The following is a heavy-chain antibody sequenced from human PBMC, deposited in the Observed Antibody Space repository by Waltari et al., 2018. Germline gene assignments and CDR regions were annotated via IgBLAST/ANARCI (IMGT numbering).Heavy chain of an antibody. CDR2: SGDSCVMT. CDR1: GFNFISYA. V-gene: IGHV3-23*01. D-gene: IGHD3-22*01. Sequence: EEHLLESGGGLAQPGGSLRLSCAASGFNFISYAISWVRRAPGEGGVGVAGSGDSCVMTKYSDSVKGRFTVSRDNSKNTVFLHLNSLRAEDTAIYYCARHLYSIDYLELAKWGQGTLVTVSS. J-gene: IGHJ4*02. CDR3: ARHLYSIDYLELAK.